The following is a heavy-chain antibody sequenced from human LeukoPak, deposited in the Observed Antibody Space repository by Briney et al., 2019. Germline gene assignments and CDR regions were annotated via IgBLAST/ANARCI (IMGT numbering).Heavy chain of an antibody. D-gene: IGHD6-6*01. CDR3: ARRPSSRRLERAFDI. Sequence: SETLSLTCTVSGGSISSYYWSWIRQPPGKGLEWIGYIYYSGSTNYNPSLKSRVTISVDTSKNQFSLKLSSVTAADTAVYYCARRPSSRRLERAFDIWGQGTMVTVSS. CDR2: IYYSGST. CDR1: GGSISSYY. J-gene: IGHJ3*02. V-gene: IGHV4-59*08.